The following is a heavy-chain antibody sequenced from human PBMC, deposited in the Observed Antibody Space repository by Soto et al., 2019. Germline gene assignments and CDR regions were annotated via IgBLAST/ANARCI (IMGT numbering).Heavy chain of an antibody. CDR2: VYYTGDT. V-gene: IGHV4-59*08. CDR3: VRQGIDYLHGLVDV. D-gene: IGHD4-17*01. J-gene: IGHJ6*02. CDR1: SGPDRSHN. Sequence: QVQLQQSGPRLVKPSETLSLTCTVSSGPDRSHNWGWIRQPPGRGLEWIGYVYYTGDTAYNPALRSRVSITADTSTNDTPLTLSSVTAADTAVYYGVRQGIDYLHGLVDVWGQGTTVSVSS.